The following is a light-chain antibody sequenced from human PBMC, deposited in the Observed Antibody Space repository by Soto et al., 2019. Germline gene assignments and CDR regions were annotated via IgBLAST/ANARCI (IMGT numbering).Light chain of an antibody. CDR2: AAS. Sequence: EIVLTQSPGTLSLSPGERATHSCRASQSVRNNYLAWYQQRPGQAPRLLIYAASSRATGIPDRFSGSGSGTDFTLTISRLEPEDFAVYYCQQYGTSPRTFGHGTKVHIK. CDR1: QSVRNNY. CDR3: QQYGTSPRT. J-gene: IGKJ1*01. V-gene: IGKV3-20*01.